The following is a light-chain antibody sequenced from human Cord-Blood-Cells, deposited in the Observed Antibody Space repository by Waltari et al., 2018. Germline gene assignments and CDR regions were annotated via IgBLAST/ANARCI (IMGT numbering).Light chain of an antibody. Sequence: SSELTHDPAVSVALGLPGRITSPGDSLRSASASWYQQMPGQAPVLVIYGQNNRPSGIPVRFSGSSSENTASLTITGAQAEDEAEYYFNSRDNSCNVFGTGTKVTVL. J-gene: IGLJ1*01. V-gene: IGLV3-19*01. CDR3: NSRDNSCNV. CDR2: GQN. CDR1: SLRSAS.